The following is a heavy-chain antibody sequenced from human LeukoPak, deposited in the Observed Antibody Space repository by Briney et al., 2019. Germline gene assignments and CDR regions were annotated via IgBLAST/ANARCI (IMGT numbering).Heavy chain of an antibody. CDR2: IYYRGNT. Sequence: SETLSLTCTVSSGSISSSSYYWGWIRQPPGKGLEWIGTIYYRGNTYYNPCLKSRVTMSVDTSKNQFSLKLSSVTAADTAVYYCARDTYYYGSDYWGQGTLVTVSS. CDR3: ARDTYYYGSDY. J-gene: IGHJ4*02. CDR1: SGSISSSSYY. V-gene: IGHV4-39*02. D-gene: IGHD3-10*01.